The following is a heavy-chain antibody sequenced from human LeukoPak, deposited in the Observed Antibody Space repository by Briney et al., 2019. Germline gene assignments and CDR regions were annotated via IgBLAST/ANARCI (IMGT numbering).Heavy chain of an antibody. Sequence: GGSLRLSCAASGFTFSSYAMSWVRQAPGKGLEWVSAISGSGGSTYYADSVKGRFTISRDNSKNTLYLQMNSLRAEDTAVYYCAKDGGHYGGNSGWFDPWGQGTLVTVSS. CDR3: AKDGGHYGGNSGWFDP. V-gene: IGHV3-23*01. CDR1: GFTFSSYA. CDR2: ISGSGGST. J-gene: IGHJ5*02. D-gene: IGHD4-23*01.